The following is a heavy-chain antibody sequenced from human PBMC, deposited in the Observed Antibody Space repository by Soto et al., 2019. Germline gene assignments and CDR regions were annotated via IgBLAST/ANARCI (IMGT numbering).Heavy chain of an antibody. CDR3: ARGIISSLGRWFGR. Sequence: EVQLVESGGGLVQPGGSLRLSCAASGFTFSSYWMHWVRQAPGKGLVWVSRINSDGSSTSYADSVKGRFTISRDNGKNTLDLQMNSLRAEDTAVYYCARGIISSLGRWFGRWGQGTLVTVSS. CDR2: INSDGSST. V-gene: IGHV3-74*01. CDR1: GFTFSSYW. J-gene: IGHJ5*02. D-gene: IGHD3-3*02.